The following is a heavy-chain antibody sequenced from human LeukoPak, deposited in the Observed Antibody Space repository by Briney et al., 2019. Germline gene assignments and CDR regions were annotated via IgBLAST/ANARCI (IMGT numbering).Heavy chain of an antibody. CDR2: IYHSGST. CDR3: ARVGSGYNDFDY. V-gene: IGHV4-38-2*02. Sequence: KPSETLSLTCTVSGYSISSGYYWGWIRQPPGKGLEWIGSIYHSGSTYYNPSLKSRVTISVDTSKNQFSLKLSSVTAADTAVYYCARVGSGYNDFDYWGQGTLVTVSS. CDR1: GYSISSGYY. D-gene: IGHD3-10*01. J-gene: IGHJ4*02.